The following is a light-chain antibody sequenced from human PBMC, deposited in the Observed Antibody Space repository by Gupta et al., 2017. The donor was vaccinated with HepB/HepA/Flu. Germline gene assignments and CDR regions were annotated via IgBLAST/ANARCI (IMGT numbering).Light chain of an antibody. J-gene: IGKJ5*01. CDR1: QDISYF. CDR3: HQANSFPIT. Sequence: DIQKTQSPSSVSASVGDRVNITCRASQDISYFLAWYQQKPGKAPKLLIYAASRLQSGVPSRFSASASGTDFTLTISSLQPDDFATYYCHQANSFPITFGQGTRLEIK. CDR2: AAS. V-gene: IGKV1-12*01.